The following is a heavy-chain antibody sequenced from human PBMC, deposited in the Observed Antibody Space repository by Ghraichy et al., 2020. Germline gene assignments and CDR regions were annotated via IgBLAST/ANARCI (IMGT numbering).Heavy chain of an antibody. V-gene: IGHV4-28*01. Sequence: SETLSLTCAVSGYSVSSSNWWGWIRQPPGKGLEWIGYIYYSGSTYYHPSLKSRVTMSVDTSKNQFSLRLSSVTAVDTAVYYCARINAAADTCYFDYWGQGALVTVSS. CDR1: GYSVSSSNW. CDR2: IYYSGST. J-gene: IGHJ4*02. CDR3: ARINAAADTCYFDY. D-gene: IGHD6-13*01.